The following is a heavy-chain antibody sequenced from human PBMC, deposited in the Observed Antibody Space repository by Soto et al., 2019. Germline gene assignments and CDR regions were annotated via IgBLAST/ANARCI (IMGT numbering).Heavy chain of an antibody. CDR2: ISSSSTTI. Sequence: PGGSLRLSCAASGFTFSSYSMNWVRQAPGKGLEWVSYISSSSTTIHSADSVKGRFTISRDNAKNSLYLQMNSLRAEDTAVYYCAREGWDYYGMDVWGQGTTVTVSS. V-gene: IGHV3-48*01. CDR1: GFTFSSYS. J-gene: IGHJ6*02. CDR3: AREGWDYYGMDV.